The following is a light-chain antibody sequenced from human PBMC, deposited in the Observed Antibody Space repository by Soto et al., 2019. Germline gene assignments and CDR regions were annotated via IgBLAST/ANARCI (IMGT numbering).Light chain of an antibody. Sequence: QSVLTQPPSASGTPGQRVTISCSGSSSNIGSNYVYWYQQLPGTAPKLLIYTNDQRPSGVPDRFSGSKSGNTASLTVSGLQAEDEADYFCSAYSGRAKLLFGGGTKLTVL. CDR3: SAYSGRAKLL. V-gene: IGLV1-47*02. CDR1: SSNIGSNY. CDR2: TND. J-gene: IGLJ2*01.